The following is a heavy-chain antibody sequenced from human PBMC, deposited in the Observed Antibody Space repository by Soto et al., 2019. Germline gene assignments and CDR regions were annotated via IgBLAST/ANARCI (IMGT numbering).Heavy chain of an antibody. D-gene: IGHD2-21*02. CDR3: ARDCGGDCYSYYFDY. CDR1: GYTFTSYY. CDR2: INPSGGST. J-gene: IGHJ4*02. V-gene: IGHV1-46*03. Sequence: ASVKVSCKASGYTFTSYYMHWVRQAPGQGLEWMGIINPSGGSTSYAQKFQGRVTMTRDTSTSTVYMELSSLRSEDTAVYYCARDCGGDCYSYYFDYWGQGTLVTVSS.